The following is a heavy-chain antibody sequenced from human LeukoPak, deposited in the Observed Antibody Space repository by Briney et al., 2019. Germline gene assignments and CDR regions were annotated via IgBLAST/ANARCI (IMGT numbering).Heavy chain of an antibody. D-gene: IGHD3-22*01. Sequence: GGSLRLSCAASGFTFSSYGMHWVRQAPGKGLEWVAVISYDGSNKYYADSVKGRFTISRDNSKNTLYLQMNSLRAEDTAVYYCARDPRTMIVVWHYGMDVWGQGTTVTVSS. V-gene: IGHV3-30*03. CDR3: ARDPRTMIVVWHYGMDV. J-gene: IGHJ6*02. CDR1: GFTFSSYG. CDR2: ISYDGSNK.